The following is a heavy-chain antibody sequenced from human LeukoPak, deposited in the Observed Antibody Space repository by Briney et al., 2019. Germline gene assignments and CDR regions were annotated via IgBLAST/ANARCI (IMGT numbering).Heavy chain of an antibody. Sequence: ASVTLSCKASGYTFTGYYMHWVRQAPGQGLEWMGWINPNSGGTNYALMFQGRVTMTRDTSISTAYMELSRLRSDDTAVYYCARDLNSSGYLLNFDYWGQGTLVTVSS. CDR3: ARDLNSSGYLLNFDY. CDR2: INPNSGGT. J-gene: IGHJ4*02. V-gene: IGHV1-2*02. CDR1: GYTFTGYY. D-gene: IGHD3-22*01.